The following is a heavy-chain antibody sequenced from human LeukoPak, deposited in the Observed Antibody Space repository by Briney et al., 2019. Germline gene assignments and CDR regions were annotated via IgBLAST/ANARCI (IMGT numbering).Heavy chain of an antibody. Sequence: GSLRLSCAASGFTFSSYWMHWVRQAPGKGLVWVSRINSDGSSTSYADSVKGRFTISRDNAKNTLYLQMNSLRAEDTAVYYCARVDSGYDLRPFDYWGQGTLVTVSS. J-gene: IGHJ4*01. CDR3: ARVDSGYDLRPFDY. CDR1: GFTFSSYW. CDR2: INSDGSST. D-gene: IGHD5-12*01. V-gene: IGHV3-74*01.